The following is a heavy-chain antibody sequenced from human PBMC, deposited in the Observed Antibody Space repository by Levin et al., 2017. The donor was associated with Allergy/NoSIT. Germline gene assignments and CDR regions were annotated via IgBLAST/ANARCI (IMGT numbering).Heavy chain of an antibody. CDR3: AKDLSPDVLRFLEWSTYGMDV. CDR2: ISWNSGSI. D-gene: IGHD3-3*01. Sequence: SLKISCAASGFTFDDYAMHWVRQAPGKGLEWVSGISWNSGSIGYADSVKGRFTISRDNAKNSLYLQMNSLRAEDTALYYCAKDLSPDVLRFLEWSTYGMDVWGQGTTVTVSS. V-gene: IGHV3-9*01. J-gene: IGHJ6*02. CDR1: GFTFDDYA.